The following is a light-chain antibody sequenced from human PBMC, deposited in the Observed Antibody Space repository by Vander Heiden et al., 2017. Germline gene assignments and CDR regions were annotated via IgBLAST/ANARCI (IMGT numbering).Light chain of an antibody. J-gene: IGLJ2*01. Sequence: QSALTQPPSASGPPGQSVTASCTGTSSDVGGYKYVSWYQQHPGKAPKLMIYEVTKRPSGVPDRFSGSKSGNTASLTVSGLQAEDEADYYCISYAGSNNLVFSGGTKLTVL. CDR2: EVT. CDR1: SSDVGGYKY. V-gene: IGLV2-8*01. CDR3: ISYAGSNNLV.